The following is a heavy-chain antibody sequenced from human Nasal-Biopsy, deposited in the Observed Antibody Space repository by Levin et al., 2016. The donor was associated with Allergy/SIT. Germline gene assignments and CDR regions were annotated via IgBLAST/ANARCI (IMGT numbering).Heavy chain of an antibody. CDR1: GGSLRGYY. CDR3: SRVTYNSGWYYAMDV. J-gene: IGHJ6*02. D-gene: IGHD6-19*01. CDR2: ISRSGGP. Sequence: SETLSLTCGVSGGSLRGYYWSWIRQFPGEGLEWIGEISRSGGPNYNPSLKSRVSISIDTSKSQFSLTLNSVTAADTAVYYCSRVTYNSGWYYAMDVWGQGTPVTVSS. V-gene: IGHV4-34*01.